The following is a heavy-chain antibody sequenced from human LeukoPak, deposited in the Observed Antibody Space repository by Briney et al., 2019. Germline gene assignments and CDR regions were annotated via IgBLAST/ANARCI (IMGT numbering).Heavy chain of an antibody. D-gene: IGHD6-13*01. Sequence: PGGSLRLSCAASGFTFSSYAMSWVRQAPGKGLEWVSAISGSGGSTYYADSVKGRFTISRDNSKNTLYLQMNSLRAEDTAVYYCAKDPGRGLQQQGYDWGQGTLVTVSS. CDR3: AKDPGRGLQQQGYD. J-gene: IGHJ4*02. CDR2: ISGSGGST. V-gene: IGHV3-23*01. CDR1: GFTFSSYA.